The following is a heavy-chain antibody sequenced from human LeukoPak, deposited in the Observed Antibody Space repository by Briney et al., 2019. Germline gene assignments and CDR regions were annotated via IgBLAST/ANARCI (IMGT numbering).Heavy chain of an antibody. CDR2: INPNSGGT. D-gene: IGHD4-17*01. Sequence: ASVKASCKSSGYTFTAYYMHWVRQAPGQGLEWMGWINPNSGGTNYVQKFQGRVTMTRDTSISTAYMELSRLTSDDTAVYYCARRGHGDLDYWGQGTLVTVSS. V-gene: IGHV1-2*02. CDR1: GYTFTAYY. CDR3: ARRGHGDLDY. J-gene: IGHJ4*02.